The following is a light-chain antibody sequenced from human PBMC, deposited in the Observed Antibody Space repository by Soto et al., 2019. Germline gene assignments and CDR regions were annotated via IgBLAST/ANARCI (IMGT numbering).Light chain of an antibody. CDR1: QNVNNNY. J-gene: IGKJ5*01. CDR3: QQYSTIPAIT. V-gene: IGKV3-20*01. Sequence: EIVLTQSPGILSLSPGERATLSCRASQNVNNNYLAWYQQKPGQAPRLLIYGASFRATGNPDRFSGGGSGTDFTLTISRLEPEDFAVYFCQQYSTIPAITFGQGTRLEIK. CDR2: GAS.